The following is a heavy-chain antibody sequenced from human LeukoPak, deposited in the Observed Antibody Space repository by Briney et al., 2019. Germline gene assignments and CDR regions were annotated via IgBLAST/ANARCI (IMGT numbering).Heavy chain of an antibody. V-gene: IGHV1-69*13. CDR1: GGTFSSYA. Sequence: SVKVSCKASGGTFSSYAISWVRQAPGQGLEWMGGIIPIFGTANYAQKFQGRVTITADESTSTAYMELGSLRSEDTAVYYCARSESEVVPAANDYYYGMDVWGQGTTVTVSS. J-gene: IGHJ6*02. CDR2: IIPIFGTA. D-gene: IGHD2-2*01. CDR3: ARSESEVVPAANDYYYGMDV.